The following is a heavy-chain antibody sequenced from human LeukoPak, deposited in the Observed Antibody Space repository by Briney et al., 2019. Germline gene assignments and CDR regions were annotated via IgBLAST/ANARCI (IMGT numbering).Heavy chain of an antibody. J-gene: IGHJ4*02. CDR3: ARGRVVRGVIMTGFDY. CDR1: GYTFTDYY. D-gene: IGHD3-10*01. Sequence: ASVKVSCKASGYTFTDYYMHWVRQAPGQGPEWMGWINPNSGGTNYAQKFQGRVIMSGDTSINTAYMELSRLRSDDTAVYYCARGRVVRGVIMTGFDYWGQGTLVTVSS. V-gene: IGHV1-2*02. CDR2: INPNSGGT.